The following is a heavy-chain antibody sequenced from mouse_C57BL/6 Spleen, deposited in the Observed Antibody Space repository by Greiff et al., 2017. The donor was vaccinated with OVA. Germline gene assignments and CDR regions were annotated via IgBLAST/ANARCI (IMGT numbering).Heavy chain of an antibody. J-gene: IGHJ4*01. CDR3: ARQGDYYGSSLYYAMDY. Sequence: EVQGVESGGDLVKPGGSLKLSCAASGFTFSSYGMSWVRQTPDKRLEWVATISSGGSYTYYPDSVKGRFTISRDNAKNTLYLQMSSLKSEDTAMYYCARQGDYYGSSLYYAMDYWGQGTSVTVSS. CDR2: ISSGGSYT. V-gene: IGHV5-6*01. D-gene: IGHD1-1*01. CDR1: GFTFSSYG.